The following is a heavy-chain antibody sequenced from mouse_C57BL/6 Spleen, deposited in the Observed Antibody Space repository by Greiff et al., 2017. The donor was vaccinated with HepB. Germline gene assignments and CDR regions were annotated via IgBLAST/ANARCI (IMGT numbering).Heavy chain of an antibody. V-gene: IGHV5-17*01. CDR1: GFTFSDYG. CDR2: ISSGSSTS. D-gene: IGHD2-2*01. CDR3: ARLGLVVPYYFDY. Sequence: DVMLVESGGGLVKPGGSLKLSCAASGFTFSDYGMHWVRQAPEKGLEWVAYISSGSSTSYYADTVKGRFTLSRDNAKNTLFLQMTSLRSEDTAMYYCARLGLVVPYYFDYWGQGTTLTVSS. J-gene: IGHJ2*01.